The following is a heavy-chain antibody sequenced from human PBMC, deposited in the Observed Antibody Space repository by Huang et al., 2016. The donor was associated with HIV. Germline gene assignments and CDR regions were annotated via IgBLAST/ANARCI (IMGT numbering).Heavy chain of an antibody. CDR3: AKGSGYTNGHGGYYYDS. V-gene: IGHV3-23*01. CDR1: GFSFKTYA. CDR2: SSGRGGST. Sequence: EVQLLESGGGLVQPGGSLRLSCTASGFSFKTYAMSWVRQASGRGVEWCAASSGRGGSTYYADSRKCRCTISRDNSKGTLYVQMTRPRGEDTAIYYCAKGSGYTNGHGGYYYDSWGQGIMVTVSS. J-gene: IGHJ4*02. D-gene: IGHD5-18*01.